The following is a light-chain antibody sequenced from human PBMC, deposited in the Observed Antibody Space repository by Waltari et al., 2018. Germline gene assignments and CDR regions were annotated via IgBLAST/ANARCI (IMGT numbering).Light chain of an antibody. CDR3: REYAGNEYLTV. CDR1: SSDICDYNY. CDR2: EVT. Sequence: QSALTHPPSASGSPAQSVTISSTGTSSDICDYNYVSWYQQHTGKAPKLMIYEVTKRAIVVPDRFSGSKTGNKGYLTVSGLEVEEEADYQCREYAGNEYLTVVGGGTKLTV. J-gene: IGLJ2*01. V-gene: IGLV2-8*01.